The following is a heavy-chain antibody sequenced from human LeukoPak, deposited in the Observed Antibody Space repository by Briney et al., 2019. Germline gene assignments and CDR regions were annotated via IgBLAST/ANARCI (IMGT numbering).Heavy chain of an antibody. V-gene: IGHV3-23*01. CDR3: ARRSTVTRTYSFDY. J-gene: IGHJ4*02. D-gene: IGHD4-17*01. Sequence: PGGSLRLSCAASGFTFSSYAMSWVRQAPGKGLGWASSINSGDNTYYAGSVKGRFTISRDNSKNTLYLQMNSLGADDMAVYYCARRSTVTRTYSFDYWGQGTLVTVSS. CDR1: GFTFSSYA. CDR2: INSGDNT.